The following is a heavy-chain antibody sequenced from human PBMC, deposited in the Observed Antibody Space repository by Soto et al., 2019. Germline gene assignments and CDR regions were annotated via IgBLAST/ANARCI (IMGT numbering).Heavy chain of an antibody. CDR2: IYYSGST. CDR1: GGSISSYY. Sequence: SETLSLTCTVSGGSISSYYLSWIRQPPGKGLEWIGYIYYSGSTNYNPSLKSRVTISVDTSKNQFSLKLSSVTAADTAVYYCARGVVPAAIEWFDPWGQGTLVTVSS. J-gene: IGHJ5*02. V-gene: IGHV4-59*08. CDR3: ARGVVPAAIEWFDP. D-gene: IGHD2-2*02.